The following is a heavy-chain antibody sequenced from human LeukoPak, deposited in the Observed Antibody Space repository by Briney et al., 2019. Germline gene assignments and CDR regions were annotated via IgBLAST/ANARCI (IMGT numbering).Heavy chain of an antibody. CDR1: GFTFRSYA. CDR2: ISGGGGST. V-gene: IGHV3-23*01. Sequence: GGSLRLSCAASGFTFRSYAMSWVRQAPGKGLEWVSGISGGGGSTYYADSVKGRFTISRDNSKNTLYLQMNSLRAEDTAVYYCAKESYGSGVRNNYFDYWGQGTLVTVSS. CDR3: AKESYGSGVRNNYFDY. D-gene: IGHD3-10*01. J-gene: IGHJ4*02.